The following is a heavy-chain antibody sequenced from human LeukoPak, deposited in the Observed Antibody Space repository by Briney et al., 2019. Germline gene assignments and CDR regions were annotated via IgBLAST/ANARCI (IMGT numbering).Heavy chain of an antibody. CDR2: IWYDGSNK. J-gene: IGHJ4*02. V-gene: IGHV3-33*01. CDR1: GFTFSSYG. Sequence: SGGSLRLSCAASGFTFSSYGMHWVRQAPGKGLEWVAVIWYDGSNKYYADSVKGRFTISRDNSKNTLYLQMSSLRAEDTAVYYCASGYCSSTSCYTGLDYWGQGTLVTVSS. CDR3: ASGYCSSTSCYTGLDY. D-gene: IGHD2-2*02.